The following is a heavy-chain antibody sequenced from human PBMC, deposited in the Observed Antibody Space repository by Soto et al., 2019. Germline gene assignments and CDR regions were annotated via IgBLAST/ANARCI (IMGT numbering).Heavy chain of an antibody. Sequence: SDTLSLTCTVSGGSISSGDYYWSWIRQPPGKGLEWIGYIYYSGSTYYNPSLKSRVTISVDTSKNQFSLKLNSVTAADTAVYYCARDLWGYCGTDCYPLDVWGQGTTVTVSS. V-gene: IGHV4-30-4*02. CDR2: IYYSGST. D-gene: IGHD2-21*02. CDR3: ARDLWGYCGTDCYPLDV. J-gene: IGHJ6*02. CDR1: GGSISSGDYY.